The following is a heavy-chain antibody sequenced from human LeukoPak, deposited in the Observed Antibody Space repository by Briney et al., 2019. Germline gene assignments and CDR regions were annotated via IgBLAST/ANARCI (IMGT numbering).Heavy chain of an antibody. D-gene: IGHD2-2*01. Sequence: SETLSLTCTVPGGSIGGYYWSWIRRPPGKGLEWIGYIYYSGSTKYNPSLKSRVTISVDTSRTQFSLKVSSVTAADTAVYYCAREGTSSHRLDVWGQGTTVTVSS. V-gene: IGHV4-59*01. CDR1: GGSIGGYY. CDR3: AREGTSSHRLDV. J-gene: IGHJ6*02. CDR2: IYYSGST.